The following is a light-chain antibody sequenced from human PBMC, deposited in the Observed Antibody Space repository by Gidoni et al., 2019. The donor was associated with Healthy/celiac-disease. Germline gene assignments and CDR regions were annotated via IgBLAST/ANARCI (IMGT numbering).Light chain of an antibody. CDR2: DAY. CDR1: QDISNY. J-gene: IGKJ2*01. V-gene: IGKV1-33*01. Sequence: DIQMTQSPSSLSASVGDRVTITCQASQDISNYLNWYQQKPGKAPKLLIYDAYNLATGVPSRFSGSGSGTDFTLTISSLQPEDIATYYCQQYDNLPTFGQGTKLEIK. CDR3: QQYDNLPT.